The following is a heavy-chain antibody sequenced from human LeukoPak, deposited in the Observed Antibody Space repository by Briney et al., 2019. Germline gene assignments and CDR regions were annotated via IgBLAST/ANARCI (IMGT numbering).Heavy chain of an antibody. Sequence: GGSLRLSCAASGFTFSSYAMHWVRQAPGKGLEWVAVISYDGSNKYYADSVKGRFTISRDNSKNTLYLQMNSLRAEDTAVYYCAKEYCSNSVCHSLDYWGQGTLVTVSS. V-gene: IGHV3-30-3*01. J-gene: IGHJ4*02. D-gene: IGHD2-8*01. CDR2: ISYDGSNK. CDR1: GFTFSSYA. CDR3: AKEYCSNSVCHSLDY.